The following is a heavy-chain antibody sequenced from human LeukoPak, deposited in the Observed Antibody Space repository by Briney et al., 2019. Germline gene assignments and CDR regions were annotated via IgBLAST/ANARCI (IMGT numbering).Heavy chain of an antibody. D-gene: IGHD5-24*01. J-gene: IGHJ4*02. CDR1: GGSISSYY. CDR2: IYYSGST. V-gene: IGHV4-59*08. CDR3: AAQKMATTFDY. Sequence: PSETLSLTCTVSGGSISSYYWSWIRQPPGKGLEWIGYIYYSGSTNYNPSLKSRVTISVDTSKNQFSLKLSSVTAADTAVYYCAAQKMATTFDYWGQGTLVTVSS.